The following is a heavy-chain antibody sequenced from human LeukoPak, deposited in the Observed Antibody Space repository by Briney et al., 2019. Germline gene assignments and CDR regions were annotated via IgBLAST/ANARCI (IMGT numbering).Heavy chain of an antibody. V-gene: IGHV5-51*01. J-gene: IGHJ4*02. D-gene: IGHD2-21*01. Sequence: GDSLKISCKSSGYIFTSYWIAWVRQMPGKGLEWMGSIYPGDSDTRYSPSFQGQVTISADKSINTAYLQLRRLKASDTAMYYCARLGKAVVARYLDSWGQGTLVTVSS. CDR2: IYPGDSDT. CDR3: ARLGKAVVARYLDS. CDR1: GYIFTSYW.